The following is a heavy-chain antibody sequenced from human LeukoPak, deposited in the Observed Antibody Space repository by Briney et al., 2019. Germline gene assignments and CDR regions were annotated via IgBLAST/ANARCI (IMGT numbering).Heavy chain of an antibody. V-gene: IGHV4-30-4*08. CDR2: IYYSGST. D-gene: IGHD2/OR15-2a*01. J-gene: IGHJ4*02. CDR3: ARGEESVPGPPPN. CDR1: GGSITSGDYY. Sequence: SETLSLTCTVSGGSITSGDYYWSWIRQPPGKGLEWIGYIYYSGSTYYNPSLKSRVTISVDTSKNQFSLKLSSVTAADTAVYYCARGEESVPGPPPNWGQGTLVTVSS.